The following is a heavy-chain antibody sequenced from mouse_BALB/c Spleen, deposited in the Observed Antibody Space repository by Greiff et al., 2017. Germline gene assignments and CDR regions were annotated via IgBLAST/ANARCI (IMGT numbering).Heavy chain of an antibody. D-gene: IGHD2-10*02. CDR1: GFTFSDYY. CDR3: AREGEYGNYFDV. J-gene: IGHJ1*01. V-gene: IGHV5-4*02. CDR2: ISDGGSYT. Sequence: EVQLVESGGGLVKPGGSLKLSCAASGFTFSDYYMYWVRQTPEKRLEWVATISDGGSYTYYPDSVKGRFTISRDNAKNNLYLQMSSLKSEDTAMYYCAREGEYGNYFDVWGAGTTVTVSS.